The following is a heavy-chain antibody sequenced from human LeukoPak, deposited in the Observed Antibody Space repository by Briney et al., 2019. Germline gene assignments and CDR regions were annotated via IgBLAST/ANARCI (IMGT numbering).Heavy chain of an antibody. D-gene: IGHD6-19*01. CDR1: GFTFDDYA. J-gene: IGHJ4*02. Sequence: GRSLRLSCAASGFTFDDYAMHWVRQAPGKGLEWVSGISWNSGCIGYADSVKGRFTISRDNAKNSLYLQMNSLRAEDTALYYCAKDIGYSSGWYPGVDYWGQGTLVTVSS. V-gene: IGHV3-9*01. CDR3: AKDIGYSSGWYPGVDY. CDR2: ISWNSGCI.